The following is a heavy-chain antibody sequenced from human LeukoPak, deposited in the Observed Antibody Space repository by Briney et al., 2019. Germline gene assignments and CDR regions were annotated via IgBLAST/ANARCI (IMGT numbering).Heavy chain of an antibody. Sequence: PSETLSLTCTVSGGSISSSSYYWGWIRQPPGKGLEWIGSIYYSGSTYYNPSLKSRVTISVDTSKNQFSLKLSSVTAADTAVYYCARAGIVVPAAMLSNWFDPWGQVTLVTVSS. CDR2: IYYSGST. D-gene: IGHD2-2*01. CDR1: GGSISSSSYY. V-gene: IGHV4-39*01. CDR3: ARAGIVVPAAMLSNWFDP. J-gene: IGHJ5*02.